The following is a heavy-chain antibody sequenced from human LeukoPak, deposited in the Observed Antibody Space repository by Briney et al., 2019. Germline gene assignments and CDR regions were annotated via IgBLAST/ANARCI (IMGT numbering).Heavy chain of an antibody. CDR1: GYSFTDYG. J-gene: IGHJ3*02. D-gene: IGHD3-16*01. Sequence: GASVKVSCKASGYSFTDYGLCWVRQAPGQGLEWMGWISTYNDNRKYAQNLQGRVSMTSDTSTSTAHMELRNLKSDDTAVYFCARDNSGEAADISDAFDIWGQGTKVTVSS. CDR2: ISTYNDNR. CDR3: ARDNSGEAADISDAFDI. V-gene: IGHV1-18*01.